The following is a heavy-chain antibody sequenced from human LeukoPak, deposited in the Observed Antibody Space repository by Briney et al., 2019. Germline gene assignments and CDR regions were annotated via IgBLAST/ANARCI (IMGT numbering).Heavy chain of an antibody. Sequence: GGSLRLSCAASGFIFSSYAMHWVRQAPGKGLEWVAVIWSDGSNKYYADSVKGRFTISRDNSKNTLYLQMNSLRAEDTAVYYCARGIAAAGNPNWFDPWGQGTLVTVSS. V-gene: IGHV3-33*01. CDR3: ARGIAAAGNPNWFDP. D-gene: IGHD6-13*01. CDR2: IWSDGSNK. J-gene: IGHJ5*02. CDR1: GFIFSSYA.